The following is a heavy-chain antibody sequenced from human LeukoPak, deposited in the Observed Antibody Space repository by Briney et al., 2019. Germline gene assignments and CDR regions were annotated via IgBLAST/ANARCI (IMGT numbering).Heavy chain of an antibody. J-gene: IGHJ3*02. CDR1: GFTFSSYG. CDR3: AVYESSGYQPAEAFDI. CDR2: IRYDGSNK. D-gene: IGHD3-22*01. V-gene: IGHV3-30*02. Sequence: PGGSLRLSCAASGFTFSSYGMHWVCQAPGKGLEWVAFIRYDGSNKYYADSVKGRFTISRDNSKNTLYLQMNSLRVDDTAVYYCAVYESSGYQPAEAFDIWGQGTLVTVSS.